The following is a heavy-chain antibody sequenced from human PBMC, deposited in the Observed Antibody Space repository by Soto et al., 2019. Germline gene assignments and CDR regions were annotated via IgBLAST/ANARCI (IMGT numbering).Heavy chain of an antibody. D-gene: IGHD3-3*01. V-gene: IGHV1-58*01. J-gene: IGHJ6*04. CDR1: GFTFTDSA. Sequence: ASVKVSCKASGFTFTDSAVQWVRQARGQRLEWIGWIVVGSGNANYAQKFQERVTITRDMSTSTAYMELSSLRSEDTAVYYCAAGWLRFLEWFPRPYYGRDVWGKGLRSPSPQ. CDR3: AAGWLRFLEWFPRPYYGRDV. CDR2: IVVGSGNA.